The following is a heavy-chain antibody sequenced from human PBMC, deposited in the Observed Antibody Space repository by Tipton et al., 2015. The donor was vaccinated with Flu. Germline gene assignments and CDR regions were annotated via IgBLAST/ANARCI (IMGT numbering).Heavy chain of an antibody. Sequence: QLVQSGGGVVQPGRSLRLSCAASGFIFSTYGMHWVRQAPGKGLEWVAVIWYDGSNKYYADSVKGRFTISRDNSKNTLYLQMNSLRAEDTAVYYCARGYDILTDGGGYFDYWGQGTLVTVSS. CDR1: GFIFSTYG. V-gene: IGHV3-33*01. J-gene: IGHJ4*02. CDR2: IWYDGSNK. D-gene: IGHD3-9*01. CDR3: ARGYDILTDGGGYFDY.